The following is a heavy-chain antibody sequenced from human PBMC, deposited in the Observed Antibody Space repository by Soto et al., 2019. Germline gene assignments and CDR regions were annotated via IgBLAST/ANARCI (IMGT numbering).Heavy chain of an antibody. V-gene: IGHV1-2*04. D-gene: IGHD4-4*01. CDR3: ARAKHTVTTPCYYYGMDV. Sequence: ASVTVSCQAAGYTITGYYMHWVRQAPGQGLEWMGWINPNSGGTNYAQKFQGWVTMTRDTSISTAYMELSRLRSDDTAVYYCARAKHTVTTPCYYYGMDVWGQGTTVTVSS. J-gene: IGHJ6*02. CDR2: INPNSGGT. CDR1: GYTITGYY.